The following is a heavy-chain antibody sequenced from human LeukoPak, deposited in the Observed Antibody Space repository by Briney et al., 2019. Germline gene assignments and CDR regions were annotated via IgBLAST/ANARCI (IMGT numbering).Heavy chain of an antibody. CDR1: GVSISSHY. V-gene: IGHV4-59*11. D-gene: IGHD3-16*02. Sequence: PSETLSLTCTVSGVSISSHYWNWIRQPPWKGLEWIGHIYYTGATNYNPSLKSRVTISVDRSKNHFSLKLSSVTAADTAVYYCARSGRYDYVWGSYRYTGLLDYWGQGTLVTVSS. CDR3: ARSGRYDYVWGSYRYTGLLDY. J-gene: IGHJ4*02. CDR2: IYYTGAT.